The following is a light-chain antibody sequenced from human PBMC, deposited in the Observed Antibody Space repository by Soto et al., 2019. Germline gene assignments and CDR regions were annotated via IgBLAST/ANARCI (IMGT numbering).Light chain of an antibody. Sequence: EIVMTQSPATLSVSPGEGATLSCRASQSISTKLAWYQQKPGQAPRLLIYAASTRATGVPARFSGSGSGTEFTLTIGSRQSEDLAVYYCQHYNDWRWTFGQGTKVEIK. CDR3: QHYNDWRWT. CDR1: QSISTK. V-gene: IGKV3-15*01. CDR2: AAS. J-gene: IGKJ1*01.